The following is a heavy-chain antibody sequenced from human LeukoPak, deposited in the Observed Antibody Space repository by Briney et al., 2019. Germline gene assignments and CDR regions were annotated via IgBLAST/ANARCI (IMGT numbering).Heavy chain of an antibody. Sequence: ASVKVSCKASGYTFTDYYMHWVRQALGQGLEWMGWINPNSGGTNYAQKFQGRVTMTRDTSISTAYMELSRLRSDDTAVYYCATVHHRYYDFWSGYYTTNYWGQGTLVTVSS. V-gene: IGHV1-2*02. CDR2: INPNSGGT. J-gene: IGHJ4*02. D-gene: IGHD3-3*01. CDR3: ATVHHRYYDFWSGYYTTNY. CDR1: GYTFTDYY.